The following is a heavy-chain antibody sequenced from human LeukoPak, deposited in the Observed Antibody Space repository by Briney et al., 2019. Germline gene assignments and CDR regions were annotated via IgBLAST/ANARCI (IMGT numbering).Heavy chain of an antibody. CDR1: GFSFKDYG. CDR3: AKHLTATNTYIFFGLDV. CDR2: INWNGGGT. D-gene: IGHD1-26*01. Sequence: GGSLRLSCAATGFSFKDYGMHWVRQPPGKGLEWVSAINWNGGGTDYADSVKGRFTISRDNAKNSLYLQLSSLKPEDTALYYCAKHLTATNTYIFFGLDVWGQGTSVTVSS. V-gene: IGHV3-9*01. J-gene: IGHJ6*02.